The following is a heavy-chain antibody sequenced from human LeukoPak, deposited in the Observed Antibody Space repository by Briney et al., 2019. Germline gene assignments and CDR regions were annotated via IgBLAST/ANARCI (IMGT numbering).Heavy chain of an antibody. CDR3: ARREHSSSWYFDY. CDR1: GFTFSSYA. J-gene: IGHJ4*02. D-gene: IGHD6-13*01. Sequence: GGSLRLSCAASGFTFSSYAMSWVRQAPGKGLEWVANIKQDGSEKYYVDSVKGRFTISRDNAKNSLYLQMNSLRAEDTAVYYCARREHSSSWYFDYWGQGTLVTVSS. V-gene: IGHV3-7*01. CDR2: IKQDGSEK.